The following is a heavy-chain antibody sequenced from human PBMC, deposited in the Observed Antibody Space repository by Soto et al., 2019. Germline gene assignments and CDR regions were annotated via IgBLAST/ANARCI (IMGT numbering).Heavy chain of an antibody. CDR1: GFTFSSYS. V-gene: IGHV3-48*02. CDR2: ISSSSSTI. CDR3: ARDLGFYYDSSGSIDY. D-gene: IGHD3-22*01. J-gene: IGHJ4*02. Sequence: ESGGGLVQPGGSLRLSCAASGFTFSSYSMNWVRQAPGKGLEWVSYISSSSSTIYYADSVKGRFTISRDNAKNSLYLQMNSLRDEDTAVYYCARDLGFYYDSSGSIDYWGQGTLVTVSS.